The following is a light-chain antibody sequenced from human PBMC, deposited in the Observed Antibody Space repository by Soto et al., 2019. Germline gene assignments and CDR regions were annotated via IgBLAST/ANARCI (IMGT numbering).Light chain of an antibody. CDR2: GAS. CDR3: QQYGSSGT. V-gene: IGKV3-20*01. CDR1: QSVSKNY. J-gene: IGKJ1*01. Sequence: EILLTQSPGTLSLSPGERATLSCRASQSVSKNYLAWYQQKPGQAPRLLIYGASNRATGIPDRLSGSGSGTEFTLTISRMEPEDFAVYYCQQYGSSGTFGHGTKVDIK.